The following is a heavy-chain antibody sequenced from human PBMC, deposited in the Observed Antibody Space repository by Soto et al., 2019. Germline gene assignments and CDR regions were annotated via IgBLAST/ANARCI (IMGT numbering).Heavy chain of an antibody. CDR1: GGSFSGYY. Sequence: PSETLSLTCAVYGGSFSGYYWSWIRQPPGKGLEWIGEISHSGSTNYNPSLKSRVTISVDTSKNQFSLKLSSVTAADTAVYYCARSPHDSYGDRYFDYWGQGTLVTVSS. V-gene: IGHV4-34*01. CDR2: ISHSGST. CDR3: ARSPHDSYGDRYFDY. J-gene: IGHJ4*02. D-gene: IGHD5-18*01.